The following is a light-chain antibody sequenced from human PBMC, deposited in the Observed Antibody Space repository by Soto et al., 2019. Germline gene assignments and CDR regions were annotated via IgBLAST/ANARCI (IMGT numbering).Light chain of an antibody. V-gene: IGKV1-27*01. CDR1: QDIRNY. Sequence: DIQMTQSPSSLSASVGDRVTITCRASQDIRNYVAWYQQRPGKVPKLLINVASTLQSGVPSRFSGSGSGTDFTLTISSLQPEDVATYYCQKYNTAPFTFGPGSRVDIK. CDR2: VAS. CDR3: QKYNTAPFT. J-gene: IGKJ3*01.